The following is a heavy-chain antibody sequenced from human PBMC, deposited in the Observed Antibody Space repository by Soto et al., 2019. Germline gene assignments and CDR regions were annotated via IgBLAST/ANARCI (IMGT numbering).Heavy chain of an antibody. CDR3: ARDLKNYYDSSGYLVGSWFDP. J-gene: IGHJ5*02. V-gene: IGHV4-39*02. CDR1: GCSISSSSYY. CDR2: IYYSGST. D-gene: IGHD3-22*01. Sequence: SETLSLTCTVSGCSISSSSYYWGWIRQPPGKGLEWIGSIYYSGSTYYNPSLKSRVTISVDTSKNQFSLKLSSVTAADTAVYYCARDLKNYYDSSGYLVGSWFDPWGQGTLVTVSS.